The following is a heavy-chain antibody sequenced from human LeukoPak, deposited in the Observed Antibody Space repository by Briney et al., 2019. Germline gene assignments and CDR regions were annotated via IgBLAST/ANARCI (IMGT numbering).Heavy chain of an antibody. CDR2: INPNSGGT. V-gene: IGHV1-2*02. CDR3: ARDTAFIGYCSSTSCYPPYYFDY. D-gene: IGHD2-2*01. J-gene: IGHJ4*02. CDR1: GYTFTSYG. Sequence: ASVKVSCKASGYTFTSYGISWVRQAPGQGLEWMGWINPNSGGTNYAQKFQGRVTMTRDTSISTAYMELSRLRSDDTAVYYCARDTAFIGYCSSTSCYPPYYFDYWGQGTLVTVSS.